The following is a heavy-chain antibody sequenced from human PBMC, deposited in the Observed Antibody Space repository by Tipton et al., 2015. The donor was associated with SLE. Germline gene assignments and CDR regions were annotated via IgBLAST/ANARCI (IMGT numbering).Heavy chain of an antibody. V-gene: IGHV4-31*03. CDR2: IYYSGST. J-gene: IGHJ4*02. Sequence: TLSLTCTVSGGSISSGGYYWSWIRQHPGKGLEWIGYIYYSGSTYYNPSLKSRVTISVDTSKNQFSLKLSSVTVADTAVYYCARGGNIAVAGTDYWGQGTLVTVSS. D-gene: IGHD6-19*01. CDR1: GGSISSGGYY. CDR3: ARGGNIAVAGTDY.